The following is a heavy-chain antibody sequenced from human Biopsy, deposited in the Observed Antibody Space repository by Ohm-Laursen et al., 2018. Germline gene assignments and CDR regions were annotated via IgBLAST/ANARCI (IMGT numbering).Heavy chain of an antibody. D-gene: IGHD1-14*01. Sequence: SVKVSCKASGGTFSGFAISWVRQAPGQGLEWMGGIIPMFGTTNYAQKFQGRLSITADKSTTAAYLELSGLRSEDTAVYYCASHVTYNFNGGLDYWGHGTLVTVSS. CDR1: GGTFSGFA. J-gene: IGHJ4*01. CDR2: IIPMFGTT. CDR3: ASHVTYNFNGGLDY. V-gene: IGHV1-69*06.